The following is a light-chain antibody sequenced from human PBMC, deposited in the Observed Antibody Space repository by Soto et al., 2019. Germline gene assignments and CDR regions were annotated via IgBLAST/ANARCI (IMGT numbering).Light chain of an antibody. CDR2: DVT. CDR3: NSYTSDSTYV. V-gene: IGLV2-14*03. CDR1: GSDIGSYNY. Sequence: QSVLTQPASVSGSPGQSITISCTGTGSDIGSYNYVSWYQHHPGKVPKFIIYDVTNRPSGVSDRFSGSKSGNTASLTISGLQAEDEADYYCNSYTSDSTYVFGTGTKVTVL. J-gene: IGLJ1*01.